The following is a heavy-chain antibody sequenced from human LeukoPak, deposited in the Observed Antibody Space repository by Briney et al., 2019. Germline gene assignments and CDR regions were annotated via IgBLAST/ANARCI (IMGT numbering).Heavy chain of an antibody. Sequence: GGSLRLSCAASGFTFSSYAMSWVRQAPGKGLEWVSSISSSSSYIYYADSVKGRFTISRDNAKNSLYLQMNSLRAEDTAVYYCARERGYCSGGSCYSGGFDYWGQGTLVTVSS. CDR2: ISSSSSYI. CDR3: ARERGYCSGGSCYSGGFDY. CDR1: GFTFSSYA. D-gene: IGHD2-15*01. V-gene: IGHV3-21*01. J-gene: IGHJ4*02.